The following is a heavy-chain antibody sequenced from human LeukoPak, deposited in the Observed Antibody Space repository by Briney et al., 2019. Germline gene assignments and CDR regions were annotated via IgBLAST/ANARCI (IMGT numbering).Heavy chain of an antibody. CDR1: GFTFGDYA. Sequence: GGSLRPSCTASGFTFGDYAMSWVRQVPRKGLEWVGFIRSKAYGGTAEYAASVKGRFTISRDDSKSIAYLQMNSLKTEDTAIYYCTRDQVGSSGWWGQGTMVTVSS. D-gene: IGHD6-19*01. CDR2: IRSKAYGGTA. V-gene: IGHV3-49*04. J-gene: IGHJ3*01. CDR3: TRDQVGSSGW.